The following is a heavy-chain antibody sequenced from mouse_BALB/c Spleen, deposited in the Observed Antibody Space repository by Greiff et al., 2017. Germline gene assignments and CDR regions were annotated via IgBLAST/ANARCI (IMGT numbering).Heavy chain of an antibody. D-gene: IGHD2-1*01. CDR3: ARDWSWGGNGAMDY. Sequence: DVMLVESGGGLVKPGGSLKLSCAASGFTFSSYAMSWVRQTPEKRLEWVASISSGGSTYYPDSVKGRFTISRDNARNILYLQMSSLRSEDTAMYYCARDWSWGGNGAMDYWGQGTSVTVSS. CDR1: GFTFSSYA. V-gene: IGHV5-6-5*01. CDR2: ISSGGST. J-gene: IGHJ4*01.